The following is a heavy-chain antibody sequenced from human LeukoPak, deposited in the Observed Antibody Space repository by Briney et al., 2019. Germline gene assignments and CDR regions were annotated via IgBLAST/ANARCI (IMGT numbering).Heavy chain of an antibody. CDR1: GFSISSGHY. J-gene: IGHJ4*02. V-gene: IGHV4-38-2*02. D-gene: IGHD2-21*02. Sequence: SETLSLTCTVSGFSISSGHYWGWVRQPPGAGLEWIGSVYQSGTTYYNPSLKSRVTTSVDTSKNQFSLKLSSVTAADTAVYYCARVAAIDDYFDYWGQGTLVTVSS. CDR2: VYQSGTT. CDR3: ARVAAIDDYFDY.